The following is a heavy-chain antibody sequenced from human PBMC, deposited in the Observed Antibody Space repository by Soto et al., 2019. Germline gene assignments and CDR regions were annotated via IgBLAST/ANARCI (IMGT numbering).Heavy chain of an antibody. CDR2: IYHSGST. Sequence: PSETLSLTCVVSGNSISTTNWWSWVLQSPGKGLEWIGEIYHSGSTNYNPSLKSRVTISVDKSKNQFSLKLSSVTAADTAVYYCARDVGYHYDGSPSGQFDFWGQGNMV. CDR1: GNSISTTNW. J-gene: IGHJ4*02. V-gene: IGHV4-4*02. CDR3: ARDVGYHYDGSPSGQFDF. D-gene: IGHD3-22*01.